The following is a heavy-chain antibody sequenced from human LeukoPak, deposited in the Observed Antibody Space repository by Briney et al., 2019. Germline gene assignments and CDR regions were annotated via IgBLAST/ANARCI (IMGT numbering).Heavy chain of an antibody. CDR1: GFTFSSYA. CDR3: ARDQGLLWFGELY. D-gene: IGHD3-10*01. J-gene: IGHJ4*02. CDR2: ISYDGSNK. V-gene: IGHV3-30-3*01. Sequence: PGGSLRLSCAASGFTFSSYAMHWVRQAPGKGLEWVAVISYDGSNKYYADSVKGRFTISRDNSKNTLYLQMNSLRAEDTAVYYCARDQGLLWFGELYWGQGTLVTVSS.